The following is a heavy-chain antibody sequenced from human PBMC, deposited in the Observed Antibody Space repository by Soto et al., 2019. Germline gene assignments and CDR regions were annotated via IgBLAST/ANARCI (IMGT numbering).Heavy chain of an antibody. CDR3: ATEKYSSSYSFDY. D-gene: IGHD6-6*01. Sequence: GVSPRLSCAASGFTVSSNYMSWVRQAPGKGLEWVSVIYSGGSTYYADSVKGRFTISRDNSKNTLYLQMNSLRAEDTAVYYCATEKYSSSYSFDYWGQGTLVTVSS. J-gene: IGHJ4*02. V-gene: IGHV3-66*01. CDR1: GFTVSSNY. CDR2: IYSGGST.